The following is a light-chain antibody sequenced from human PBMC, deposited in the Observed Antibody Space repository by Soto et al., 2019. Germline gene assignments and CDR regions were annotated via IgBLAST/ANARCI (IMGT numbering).Light chain of an antibody. V-gene: IGKV2-30*01. CDR1: QSLVYSDGDTF. Sequence: DVVLTQSPLFLPVTLGQPASISCRSSQSLVYSDGDTFLSWFQQRPGQSPRRLIYKVSNRDTGVPVRFSGSGSGTDFTLKISRVEAEDVGVYFCMQAIYWPFTFGPGTQVDIK. CDR3: MQAIYWPFT. CDR2: KVS. J-gene: IGKJ3*01.